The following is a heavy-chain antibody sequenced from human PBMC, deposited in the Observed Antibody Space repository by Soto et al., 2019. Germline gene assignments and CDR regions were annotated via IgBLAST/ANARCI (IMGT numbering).Heavy chain of an antibody. J-gene: IGHJ5*02. Sequence: EVQLVESGGGLVQPGGSLRLSCAASGFTFSNYWMHWVRQAPGKGLMWVSRINPDGSRTTYADSVKGRFAISRDNAKNTLYLQMNSLRADDTSVYYCATVKLGSYDWFDPWCQGTLVTVSS. D-gene: IGHD3-16*01. CDR3: ATVKLGSYDWFDP. CDR1: GFTFSNYW. V-gene: IGHV3-74*01. CDR2: INPDGSRT.